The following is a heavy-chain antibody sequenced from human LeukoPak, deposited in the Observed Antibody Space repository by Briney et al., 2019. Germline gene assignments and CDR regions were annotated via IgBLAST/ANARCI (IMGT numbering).Heavy chain of an antibody. Sequence: ASVKVSCKASGYTFTGYYMHWVRQAPGQGLEWMGRINPNSGGTNFAQRFQGRVTMTRDTSISTAYMELSRLRSDDTAVYYCTRDSYEDYYLDYWGQGTLVTVSS. CDR2: INPNSGGT. CDR3: TRDSYEDYYLDY. CDR1: GYTFTGYY. D-gene: IGHD4-17*01. J-gene: IGHJ4*02. V-gene: IGHV1-2*06.